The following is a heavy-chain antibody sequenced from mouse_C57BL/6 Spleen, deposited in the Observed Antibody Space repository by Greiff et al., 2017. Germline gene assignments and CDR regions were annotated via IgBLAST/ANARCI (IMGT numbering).Heavy chain of an antibody. CDR3: AKYTTVVPFAY. J-gene: IGHJ2*01. Sequence: EVQLVESGGGLVKPGGSLKLSCAASGFTFSDYGMHWVRQAPEKGLEWVAYISSGSSTLYYADTVKGRFTISRDNAKSTLFLQMTSLRSEDTAMYYCAKYTTVVPFAYWGQGTTLTVSA. D-gene: IGHD1-1*01. V-gene: IGHV5-17*01. CDR1: GFTFSDYG. CDR2: ISSGSSTL.